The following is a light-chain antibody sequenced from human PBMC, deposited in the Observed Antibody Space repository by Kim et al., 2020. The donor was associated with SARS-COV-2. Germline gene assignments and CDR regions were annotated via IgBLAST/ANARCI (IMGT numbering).Light chain of an antibody. CDR1: ESISIK. J-gene: IGKJ2*02. CDR3: QQYSDWPPGT. CDR2: GAS. V-gene: IGKV3-15*01. Sequence: EIVMTQSPDTMSVSPGERATLSCRTSESISIKLAWYQQKPGQAPRLLIYGASTRATDIPARFSGGGSGAEFTLTISSLQSEDFAVYYCQQYSDWPPGTFGQGTKLEI.